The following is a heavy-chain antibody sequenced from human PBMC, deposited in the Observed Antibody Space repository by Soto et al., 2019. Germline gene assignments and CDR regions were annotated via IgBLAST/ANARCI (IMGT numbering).Heavy chain of an antibody. V-gene: IGHV2-5*04. CDR2: IYWNDDR. D-gene: IGHD6-19*01. Sequence: SGPTLVNPTQTLTLTCTFSGFSRSTSGEGVGWIRQPPGKTLEWLGLIYWNDDRRYSPSLKTRLTITKDTSNNQVVLTVTNMDPVATDTYYCVQIFYSRGWYPRYGIHFSAQGTTATVSS. J-gene: IGHJ6*02. CDR1: GFSRSTSGEG. CDR3: VQIFYSRGWYPRYGIHF.